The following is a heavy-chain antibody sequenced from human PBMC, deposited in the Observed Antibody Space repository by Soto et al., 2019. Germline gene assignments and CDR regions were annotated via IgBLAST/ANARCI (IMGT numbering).Heavy chain of an antibody. CDR2: INHTGGT. CDR3: ATRITVFGLLIPPFDP. Sequence: SETLSLTCAVYGGSVSGYYWNWIRQPPGKGLEWIGDINHTGGTNYNPSLKSRVTMSVDTSKNQFSLKLSSVTAADTALYYCATRITVFGLLIPPFDPWGQGTQVTVSS. D-gene: IGHD3-3*01. CDR1: GGSVSGYY. J-gene: IGHJ5*02. V-gene: IGHV4-34*01.